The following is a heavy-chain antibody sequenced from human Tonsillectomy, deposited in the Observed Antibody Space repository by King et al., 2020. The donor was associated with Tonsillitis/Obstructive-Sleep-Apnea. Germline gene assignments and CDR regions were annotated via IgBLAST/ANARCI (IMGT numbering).Heavy chain of an antibody. CDR1: GYIFTTYW. CDR2: IDPSDSYI. J-gene: IGHJ6*02. CDR3: ARSAYNDSYSDQYDVMDV. V-gene: IGHV5-10-1*03. Sequence: VQLVESGAEVKKPGESLRISCKGSGYIFTTYWINWVRQMPGKGLEWMGTIDPSDSYINYSPSFQGHVSISADMSISTAYMQWSSLKASDTALYYCARSAYNDSYSDQYDVMDVWGQGTTVTVSS. D-gene: IGHD3-22*01.